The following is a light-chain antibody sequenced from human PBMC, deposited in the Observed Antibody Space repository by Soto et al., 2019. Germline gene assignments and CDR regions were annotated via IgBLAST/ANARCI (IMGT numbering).Light chain of an antibody. J-gene: IGKJ5*01. Sequence: AIQLTQSPSSLSASVGDRVTITCRASQDIRGALAWYQQKPGKAPKILIYDVSSLQSGVPSRFSGSSAGTDFTLTISSLQPEDFATYYCQHFKSYPITFGQGTRLDIK. V-gene: IGKV1-13*02. CDR2: DVS. CDR3: QHFKSYPIT. CDR1: QDIRGA.